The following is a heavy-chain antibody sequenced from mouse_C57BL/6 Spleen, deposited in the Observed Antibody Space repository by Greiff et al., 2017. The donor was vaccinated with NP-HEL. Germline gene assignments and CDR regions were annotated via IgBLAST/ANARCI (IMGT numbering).Heavy chain of an antibody. V-gene: IGHV1-31*01. J-gene: IGHJ1*03. Sequence: EVQLQQSGPELVKPGASVKISCKASGYSFTGYYMHWVKQSHGNILDWIGYIYPYNGVSSYNQKFKGKATLTVDKSSSTAYMELRSLTSEDSAVYYGERSADYYGSGYWYFDGWGTGTTVIVSS. CDR1: GYSFTGYY. CDR2: IYPYNGVS. CDR3: ERSADYYGSGYWYFDG. D-gene: IGHD1-1*01.